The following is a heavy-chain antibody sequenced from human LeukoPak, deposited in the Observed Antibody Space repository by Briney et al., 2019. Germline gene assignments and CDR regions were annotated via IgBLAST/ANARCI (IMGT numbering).Heavy chain of an antibody. D-gene: IGHD3-22*01. CDR1: GGSFSGYY. V-gene: IGHV4-34*01. CDR3: ARVVQSTDSSGFYLPEYFQH. J-gene: IGHJ1*01. CDR2: INHSGST. Sequence: SETLSLTCAVSGGSFSGYYWSWIRQPPGKGLEWIGEINHSGSTKYNPSLKSRVTISVDTSKNQFSLKLRSVTAADTAVYYCARVVQSTDSSGFYLPEYFQHWGQGTLVTVSS.